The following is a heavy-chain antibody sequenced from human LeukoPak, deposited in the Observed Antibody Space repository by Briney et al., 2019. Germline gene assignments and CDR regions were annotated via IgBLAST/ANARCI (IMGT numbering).Heavy chain of an antibody. D-gene: IGHD4/OR15-4a*01. CDR2: INHNGGT. J-gene: IGHJ4*02. CDR1: GGSFSGYF. CDR3: ARQNYGAAPLRY. V-gene: IGHV4-34*01. Sequence: PSETLSLTCAVYGGSFSGYFWSWIRQPPGKGLEWIGDINHNGGTNYNPSLKSRVTISVDTSKNQFSLKLSSVTAADTAVYYCARQNYGAAPLRYWGQGTLVTVSS.